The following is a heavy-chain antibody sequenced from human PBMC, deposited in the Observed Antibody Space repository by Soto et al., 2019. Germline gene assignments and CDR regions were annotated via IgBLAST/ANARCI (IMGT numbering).Heavy chain of an antibody. CDR1: GGPVSSGSYY. D-gene: IGHD2-21*01. Sequence: QVQLQESGPGLVKPSETLSLTCTVSGGPVSSGSYYWSWIRQPPGKGLEWIGYIYYSGSTNYNPALRRRVTISIDTSKNQFSLKLSSVTAADTAVYYCARSFHWYFDLWGRGTLVTVSS. J-gene: IGHJ2*01. CDR2: IYYSGST. CDR3: ARSFHWYFDL. V-gene: IGHV4-61*01.